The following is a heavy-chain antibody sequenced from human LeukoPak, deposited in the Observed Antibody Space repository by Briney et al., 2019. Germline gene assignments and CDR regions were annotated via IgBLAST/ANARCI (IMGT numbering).Heavy chain of an antibody. CDR2: IIPIFGTA. V-gene: IGHV1-69*05. J-gene: IGHJ2*01. CDR1: GGTFISYA. Sequence: SVKVSCKGSGGTFISYAISWVGQAPGQGGEGMGRIIPIFGTAKYAQKFQGRVTITTDEATSTAYMELSSLRSEDTAVYYCARDLTKYWYFDLWGRGTLVTVSS. D-gene: IGHD1-14*01. CDR3: ARDLTKYWYFDL.